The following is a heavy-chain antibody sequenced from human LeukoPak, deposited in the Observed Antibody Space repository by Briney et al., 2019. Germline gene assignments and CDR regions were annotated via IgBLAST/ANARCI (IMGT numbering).Heavy chain of an antibody. J-gene: IGHJ4*02. CDR2: IYYSGST. Sequence: SETLSLTCTVSGGSISSGGYYWSWIRQHPGKGLEWIGYIYYSGSTYYNPSLKSRVTISVDTSKNQFSLKLSSVTAADTAVYYCARDSWGYCSSTRCYGSFDYWGQGTLVTVSS. CDR3: ARDSWGYCSSTRCYGSFDY. V-gene: IGHV4-31*03. D-gene: IGHD2-2*01. CDR1: GGSISSGGYY.